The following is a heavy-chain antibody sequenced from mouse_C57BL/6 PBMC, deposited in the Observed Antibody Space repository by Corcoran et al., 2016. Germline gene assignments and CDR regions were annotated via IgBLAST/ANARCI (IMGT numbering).Heavy chain of an antibody. CDR1: GYTFTDYY. D-gene: IGHD1-1*01. CDR3: ARSGDYGSSPLYAMDY. CDR2: INPNNGGT. Sequence: EVQLQQSGPELVKPGASVKISCKASGYTFTDYYMNWVKQSHGKSLEWIGDINPNNGGTSYNQKFKGKATLTVDKSSSTAYMELRSLTSEDSAVYYCARSGDYGSSPLYAMDYWGQGTSVTVSS. V-gene: IGHV1-26*01. J-gene: IGHJ4*01.